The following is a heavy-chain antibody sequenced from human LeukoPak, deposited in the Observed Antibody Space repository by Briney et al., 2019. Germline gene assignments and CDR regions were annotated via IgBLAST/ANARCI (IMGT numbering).Heavy chain of an antibody. D-gene: IGHD4-17*01. CDR2: IRNKAYGGTT. CDR1: GFTFGDFA. CDR3: TRYGDHLYYFDY. J-gene: IGHJ4*02. V-gene: IGHV3-49*03. Sequence: PGGSLRLSCTASGFTFGDFAVSWFRQAPGKGLEWVGFIRNKAYGGTTEYAASVKGRFTISRDDSKSIAYLQMNSLKTEDTSVYYCTRYGDHLYYFDYWGQGTLDTVSS.